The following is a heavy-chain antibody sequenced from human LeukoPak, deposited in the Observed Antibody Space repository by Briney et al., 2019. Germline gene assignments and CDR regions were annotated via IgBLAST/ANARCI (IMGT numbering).Heavy chain of an antibody. J-gene: IGHJ4*02. CDR2: ISYDGSNK. D-gene: IGHD4-17*01. Sequence: SGGSLRLSCAASGFTFSSYVMHWVRQAPGKGLEWVAVISYDGSNKYYADSVKGRFTISRANSKNTLYMQMNSLRAEDTAVYYCARDPDYGDYFEYWGQGTVVTVSS. CDR1: GFTFSSYV. CDR3: ARDPDYGDYFEY. V-gene: IGHV3-30*04.